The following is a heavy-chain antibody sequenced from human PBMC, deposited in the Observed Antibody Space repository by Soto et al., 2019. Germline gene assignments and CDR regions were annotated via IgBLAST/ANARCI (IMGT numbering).Heavy chain of an antibody. CDR3: ARESRTIAAAGKGSCFDY. CDR2: IYYSGST. CDR1: GGSISSYY. D-gene: IGHD6-13*01. V-gene: IGHV4-59*01. J-gene: IGHJ4*02. Sequence: PSETLSLTCTVSGGSISSYYWSWIRQPPGKGLEWIGYIYYSGSTNYNPSLKSRVTISVDTSKNQFSLKLSSVTAADTAVYYCARESRTIAAAGKGSCFDYWGQGTLVTVSS.